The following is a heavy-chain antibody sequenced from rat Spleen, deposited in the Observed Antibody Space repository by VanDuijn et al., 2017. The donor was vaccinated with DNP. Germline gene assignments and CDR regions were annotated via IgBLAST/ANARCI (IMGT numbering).Heavy chain of an antibody. J-gene: IGHJ4*01. CDR3: ARVPNTYYVMDV. D-gene: IGHD3-8*01. CDR1: GFSLTSYH. V-gene: IGHV2-43*01. CDR2: IWTGGTT. Sequence: VQLQESGPGLVQPSQTMSLTCTVSGFSLTSYHVSWVRQPPGKGLEWMGIIWTGGTTAYNSLLKSRLSITRDTSKSQVFLKMNSLQTEDTATYYCARVPNTYYVMDVWGQGASVTVSS.